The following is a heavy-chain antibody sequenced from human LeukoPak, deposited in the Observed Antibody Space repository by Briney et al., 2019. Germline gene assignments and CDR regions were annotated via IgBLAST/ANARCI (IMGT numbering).Heavy chain of an antibody. J-gene: IGHJ4*02. V-gene: IGHV3-21*01. Sequence: GGSLRLPCAASGFTFSTYSMNWVRQAPGKGLEWVSSISSSSSYIYYADSVKGRFTISRDNAKNSLYLQMNSLRAEDTAVYYCARDLQYYFDYWGQGTLVTVSS. D-gene: IGHD6-19*01. CDR1: GFTFSTYS. CDR3: ARDLQYYFDY. CDR2: ISSSSSYI.